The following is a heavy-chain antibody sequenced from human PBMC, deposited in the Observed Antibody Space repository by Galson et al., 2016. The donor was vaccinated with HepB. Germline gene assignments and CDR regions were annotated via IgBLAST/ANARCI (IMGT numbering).Heavy chain of an antibody. CDR3: AKDRRYYDSSGYFWEGYYYDGMDV. V-gene: IGHV3-30*18. CDR2: ISYDGSDK. J-gene: IGHJ6*02. D-gene: IGHD3-22*01. CDR1: GFTFSWFG. Sequence: SLRLSCAASGFTFSWFGMHWVRQAPGKGLEWVAVISYDGSDKYYADSVKGRFTISRDNSKNTLYLQMNSLRPEDTAVYYCAKDRRYYDSSGYFWEGYYYDGMDVWGRGTLVTVSS.